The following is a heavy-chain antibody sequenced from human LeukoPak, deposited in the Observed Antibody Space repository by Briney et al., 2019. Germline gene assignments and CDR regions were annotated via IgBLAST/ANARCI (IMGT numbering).Heavy chain of an antibody. CDR1: GYTFTTYG. J-gene: IGHJ3*02. CDR2: ISGFNGNT. Sequence: ASVKVSCKASGYTFTTYGISWVRQAPGQGLEWMGWISGFNGNTDYAQKLQGRVTMTRDTSASTVYMELSSLRSEDTAVYYCATRGDIVATNQRPHDAFDIWGQGTMVTVSS. D-gene: IGHD5-12*01. CDR3: ATRGDIVATNQRPHDAFDI. V-gene: IGHV1-18*01.